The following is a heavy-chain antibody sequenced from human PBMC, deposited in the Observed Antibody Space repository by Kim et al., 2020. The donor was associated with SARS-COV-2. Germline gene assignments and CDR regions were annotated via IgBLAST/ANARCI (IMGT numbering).Heavy chain of an antibody. CDR2: IRRSDGGT. CDR1: GFTVNTYA. J-gene: IGHJ3*02. D-gene: IGHD1-26*01. V-gene: IGHV3-23*01. Sequence: GGSLRLSCAASGFTVNTYAMSWFRQAPGKXLEWFSVIRRSDGGTFYADSVKGXFTISRDNSKNTLYLQRSSLRXEDTALYYCAREXGGVTNAFGIWCKGTMVTV. CDR3: AREXGGVTNAFGI.